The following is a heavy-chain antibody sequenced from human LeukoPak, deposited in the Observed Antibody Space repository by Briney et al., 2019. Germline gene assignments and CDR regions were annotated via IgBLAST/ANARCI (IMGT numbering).Heavy chain of an antibody. CDR3: AKGLDCSGGSCYDWFDP. CDR1: GFTFSSNE. Sequence: PGGSLRLSCAASGFTFSSNEMNWVRQAPGKGLEWVSYISRSGSTIYYADSVKGRFTISRDNAKNSLYLQMNSLRAEDTAVYYCAKGLDCSGGSCYDWFDPWGQGTLVTVSS. CDR2: ISRSGSTI. D-gene: IGHD2-15*01. J-gene: IGHJ5*02. V-gene: IGHV3-48*03.